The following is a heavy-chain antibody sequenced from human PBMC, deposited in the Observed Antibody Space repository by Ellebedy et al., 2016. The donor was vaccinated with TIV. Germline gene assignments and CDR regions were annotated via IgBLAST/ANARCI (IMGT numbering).Heavy chain of an antibody. CDR2: IKQDGSKT. D-gene: IGHD6-13*01. V-gene: IGHV3-7*01. CDR3: ATPGGYVGGFDQ. Sequence: GGSLRLSCAASGFTFSNAWMSWVRQAPGKGLEWVANIKQDGSKTYHVDAVKGRFTISRDNARNSLYLQMNNLRVEDTAVYYCATPGGYVGGFDQWGQGTLVIVSS. CDR1: GFTFSNAW. J-gene: IGHJ4*02.